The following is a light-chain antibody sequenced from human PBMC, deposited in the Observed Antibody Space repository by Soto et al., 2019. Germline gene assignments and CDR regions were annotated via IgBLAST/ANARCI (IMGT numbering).Light chain of an antibody. CDR3: CSYAGSYTLRV. Sequence: QSALTQPRSVSGSPGQSVTISCTGTSSDVGGYNYVSWYQHHPGKAPKLMIYDVSKRPSGVPDRFSGSKSGNTASLTISGLQAEDEADYYCCSYAGSYTLRVFGGGIKLTVL. CDR1: SSDVGGYNY. J-gene: IGLJ2*01. V-gene: IGLV2-11*01. CDR2: DVS.